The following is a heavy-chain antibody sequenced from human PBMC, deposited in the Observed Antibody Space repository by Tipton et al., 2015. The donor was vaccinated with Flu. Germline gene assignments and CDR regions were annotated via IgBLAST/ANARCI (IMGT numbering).Heavy chain of an antibody. D-gene: IGHD3-10*01. CDR2: IYYRGST. CDR1: GDSISGGGYY. Sequence: TLSLTCAVSGDSISGGGYYWTWIRHLPGKGLEWIGYIYYRGSTYYNPSLLSRVSISQDTSKSQFSLRLSSVTAADTAVYFCARAHPYTSGSWVEYWGQGTLVTVSS. V-gene: IGHV4-31*11. J-gene: IGHJ4*02. CDR3: ARAHPYTSGSWVEY.